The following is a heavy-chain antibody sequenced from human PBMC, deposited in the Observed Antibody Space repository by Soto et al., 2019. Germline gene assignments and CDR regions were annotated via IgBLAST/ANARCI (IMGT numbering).Heavy chain of an antibody. D-gene: IGHD4-17*01. Sequence: SETLSLTCTVSGGSISSGGYYWSWIRQHPGKGLEWTGYIYYSGSTYYNPSLKSRVTISVDTSKNQFSLKLSSVTAADTAVYYCARGEAFYGPFDYWGQGTLVTVSS. J-gene: IGHJ4*02. CDR3: ARGEAFYGPFDY. CDR2: IYYSGST. CDR1: GGSISSGGYY. V-gene: IGHV4-31*03.